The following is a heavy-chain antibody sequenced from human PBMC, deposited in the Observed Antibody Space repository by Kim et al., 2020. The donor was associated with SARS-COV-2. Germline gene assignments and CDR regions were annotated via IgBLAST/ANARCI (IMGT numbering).Heavy chain of an antibody. Sequence: GGSLRLSCVASGFTFRSHGMHWVRQAQGKGLEGVAVISYDGTNKYYADSVKGRFTNSRDNSKNTLYLQLNSLRPEETALYFCAKDAALYCGDDCYSYRGYYFDYWGQGTLLTVSS. V-gene: IGHV3-30*18. J-gene: IGHJ4*02. CDR3: AKDAALYCGDDCYSYRGYYFDY. D-gene: IGHD2-21*02. CDR1: GFTFRSHG. CDR2: ISYDGTNK.